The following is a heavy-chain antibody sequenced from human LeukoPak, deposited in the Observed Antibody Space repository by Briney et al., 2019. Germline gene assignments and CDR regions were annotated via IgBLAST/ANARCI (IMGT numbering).Heavy chain of an antibody. CDR2: IRYDGSNK. Sequence: GGSLRLSCAASGFTFSSYVMHWVRQAPGKGLEWVAFIRYDGSNKYYADSVKGRFTISRDNSKNTLYLQMNSLRAEDTAVYHCARGVTYYYGSGSQNWFDPWGQGTLVTVSS. CDR1: GFTFSSYV. J-gene: IGHJ5*02. CDR3: ARGVTYYYGSGSQNWFDP. V-gene: IGHV3-30*02. D-gene: IGHD3-10*01.